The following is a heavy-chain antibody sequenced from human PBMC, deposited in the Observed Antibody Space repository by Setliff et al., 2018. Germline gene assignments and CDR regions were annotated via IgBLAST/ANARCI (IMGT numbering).Heavy chain of an antibody. CDR1: GYSISSGYY. Sequence: SETLSLTCAVSGYSISSGYYWGWIRQAPGKGLEWIASIYRRXXXXXXXXLKSXXTISVDTSKNQFPLKLSSVTASDTAVYYCARQLCSSGYCYATTFDYWGQGTLVTVSS. CDR2: IYRRXXX. J-gene: IGHJ4*02. CDR3: ARQLCSSGYCYATTFDY. V-gene: IGHV4-38-2*01. D-gene: IGHD3-22*01.